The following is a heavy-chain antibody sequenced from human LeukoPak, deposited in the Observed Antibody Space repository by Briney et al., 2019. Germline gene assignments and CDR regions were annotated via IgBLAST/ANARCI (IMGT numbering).Heavy chain of an antibody. J-gene: IGHJ4*02. V-gene: IGHV3-23*01. D-gene: IGHD2-2*01. CDR2: IDVTTGGS. CDR3: AKVNYYQPYF. CDR1: GFTLSSYA. Sequence: GGSLRLSCAASGFTLSSYAMSWVRQAPGKGLKWVSTIDVTTGGSYYADSVKGRFTISRDTFQNTLYLQLNSLRVDDTAVYYCAKVNYYQPYFWGQGTLVTVSS.